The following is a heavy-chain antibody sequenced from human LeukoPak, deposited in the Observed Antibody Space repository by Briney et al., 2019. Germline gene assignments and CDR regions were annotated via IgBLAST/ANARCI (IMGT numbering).Heavy chain of an antibody. Sequence: SETLSLTCAVYGGSFSGYYWSWIRQPPGKGLEWIGEINHSGSTNYNPSLKSRVTISVDTSKNQFSLKLSSVTAADTAVYYCAKSIRPFDYWGQGTLVTVSS. J-gene: IGHJ4*02. CDR1: GGSFSGYY. V-gene: IGHV4-34*01. CDR2: INHSGST. D-gene: IGHD2-21*01. CDR3: AKSIRPFDY.